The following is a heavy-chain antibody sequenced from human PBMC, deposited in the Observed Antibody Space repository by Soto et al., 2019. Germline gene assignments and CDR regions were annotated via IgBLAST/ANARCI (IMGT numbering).Heavy chain of an antibody. CDR1: GGTFSSYA. J-gene: IGHJ6*02. D-gene: IGHD2-2*01. V-gene: IGHV1-69*12. CDR3: ARHVPAAGYYYGMDV. Sequence: QVQLVQSGAEVKKPGSSVKVSCKASGGTFSSYAISWVRQAPGQGLEWMGGIISIFGTANYAQKFQGRVTITADEPTTTAYMELSSLRSEDTPVYYCARHVPAAGYYYGMDVWGQGTTVTVSS. CDR2: IISIFGTA.